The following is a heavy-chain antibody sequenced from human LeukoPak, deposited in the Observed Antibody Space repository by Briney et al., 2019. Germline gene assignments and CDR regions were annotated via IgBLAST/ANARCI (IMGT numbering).Heavy chain of an antibody. J-gene: IGHJ1*01. V-gene: IGHV5-51*01. Sequence: GESLKISCKGSGYSFTSYWIAWVRQMPGKGLEWMGIIYPGDSDTRYSPSFQGQVTISADKSISTAYLQWSSLKASDTAMYYCASSIAAAGTLGGEYFQHWGQGTLVAVSS. CDR3: ASSIAAAGTLGGEYFQH. CDR1: GYSFTSYW. D-gene: IGHD6-13*01. CDR2: IYPGDSDT.